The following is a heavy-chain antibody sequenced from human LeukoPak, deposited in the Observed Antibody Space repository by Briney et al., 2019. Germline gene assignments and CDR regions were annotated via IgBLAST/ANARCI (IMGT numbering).Heavy chain of an antibody. CDR1: GDSVSNNRAA. J-gene: IGHJ3*02. CDR2: TYYRSKWYN. D-gene: IGHD3-10*01. CDR3: ARESSGSTFDI. V-gene: IGHV6-1*01. Sequence: SQTLSLTCAISGDSVSNNRAAWNWFGQSPSRGLEWLGRTYYRSKWYNDYAVSVKSRITINPDTSKNQFSLQLNSVTLEDTSVYTCARESSGSTFDIWGQGTMVTVSS.